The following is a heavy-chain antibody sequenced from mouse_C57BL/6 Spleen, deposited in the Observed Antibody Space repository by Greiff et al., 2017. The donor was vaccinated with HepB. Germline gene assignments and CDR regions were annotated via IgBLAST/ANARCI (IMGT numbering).Heavy chain of an antibody. V-gene: IGHV1-26*01. CDR3: ARSLYSNYVYYYAMDY. D-gene: IGHD2-5*01. CDR2: INPNNGGT. J-gene: IGHJ4*01. CDR1: GYTFTDYY. Sequence: EVQLQQSGPELVKPGASVKISCKASGYTFTDYYMNWVKQSHGKSLEWIGDINPNNGGTSYNQKFKGKATLTVDKSSSTAYMELRSLTSEDSAVYYCARSLYSNYVYYYAMDYWGQGTSVTVSS.